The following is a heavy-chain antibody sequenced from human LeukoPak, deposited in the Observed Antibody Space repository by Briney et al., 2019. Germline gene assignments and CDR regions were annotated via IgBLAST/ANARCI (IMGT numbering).Heavy chain of an antibody. D-gene: IGHD6-19*01. CDR1: GFTFDDYA. CDR2: ISWNSGSI. Sequence: GGSLRLSCAASGFTFDDYAMHWVRQAPGKGLEWVSGISWNSGSIGYADSVKGRFTISRDNAKNSRYLQMNSLRAEDTALYYCAKATGIAVAGSWFDPWGQGTLVTVSS. J-gene: IGHJ5*02. V-gene: IGHV3-9*01. CDR3: AKATGIAVAGSWFDP.